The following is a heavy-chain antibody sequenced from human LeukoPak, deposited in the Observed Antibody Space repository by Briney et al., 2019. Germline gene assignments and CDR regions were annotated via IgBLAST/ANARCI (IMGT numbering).Heavy chain of an antibody. J-gene: IGHJ4*02. CDR1: GYTLTGYY. D-gene: IGHD2-15*01. Sequence: ASVKVSCKASGYTLTGYYMHWVRQAPGQGLEWMGWINPNSGGTNYAQKFQGRVTMTRDTSISTAYMELSRLRSDDTAVYYCARPFVYCSGGSCPFDYWGQGTLVTVSS. V-gene: IGHV1-2*02. CDR2: INPNSGGT. CDR3: ARPFVYCSGGSCPFDY.